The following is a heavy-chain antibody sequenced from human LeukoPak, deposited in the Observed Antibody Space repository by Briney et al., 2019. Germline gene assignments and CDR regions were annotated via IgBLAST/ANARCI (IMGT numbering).Heavy chain of an antibody. CDR3: ARGSRGRTLDY. Sequence: SVKVSCKASGGTFSSYAISWVRQAPGQGLEWMGGIIPIFGTANYAQKFQGRVTITADESPSTAYMDLSSLRSEDTTVYYCARGSRGRTLDYWGQGTLVTVSS. J-gene: IGHJ4*02. V-gene: IGHV1-69*13. CDR1: GGTFSSYA. D-gene: IGHD1/OR15-1a*01. CDR2: IIPIFGTA.